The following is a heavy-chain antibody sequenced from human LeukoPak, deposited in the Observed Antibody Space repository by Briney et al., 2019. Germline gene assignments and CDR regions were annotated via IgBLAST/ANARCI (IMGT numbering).Heavy chain of an antibody. CDR1: GYTFTSYG. V-gene: IGHV1-18*04. CDR3: ARDGGGYCSGGSCRLFYYYGMDA. Sequence: GASVKVSCKASGYTFTSYGISWVRQAPGQGLEWMGWISAYNGNTNYAQKLQGRVTMTTDTSTSTAYMELRSLRSDDTAVYYCARDGGGYCSGGSCRLFYYYGMDAWGKGTTVTVSS. D-gene: IGHD2-15*01. CDR2: ISAYNGNT. J-gene: IGHJ6*04.